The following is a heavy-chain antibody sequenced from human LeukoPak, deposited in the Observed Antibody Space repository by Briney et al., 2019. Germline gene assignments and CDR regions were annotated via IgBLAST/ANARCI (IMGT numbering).Heavy chain of an antibody. CDR3: ARDWGGHCYYYMDV. J-gene: IGHJ6*03. D-gene: IGHD2-21*01. CDR1: GYTFTGYY. CDR2: INPSSGGT. Sequence: ASVKVSCKASGYTFTGYYMHWVRQAPGQGLEWMGWINPSSGGTNYAQKFQGRVTMARDTSISTVYMELSRLRSDDTAVYYCARDWGGHCYYYMDVWGKGTTVTISS. V-gene: IGHV1-2*02.